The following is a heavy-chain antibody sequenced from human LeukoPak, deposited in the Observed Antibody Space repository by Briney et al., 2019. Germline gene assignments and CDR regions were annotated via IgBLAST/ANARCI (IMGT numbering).Heavy chain of an antibody. CDR1: GFTFSSYG. D-gene: IGHD4-11*01. V-gene: IGHV3-30*02. J-gene: IGHJ4*02. CDR2: IRYDERQE. Sequence: PGGSLRLSCAASGFTFSSYGLHWVRQAPGKGLEWVAFIRYDERQEFYADSVKGRFTISRDNSKSTLYLQMGSLRTEDTAVYYCVRDFSNYVAFFDSWGQGVLVIVSS. CDR3: VRDFSNYVAFFDS.